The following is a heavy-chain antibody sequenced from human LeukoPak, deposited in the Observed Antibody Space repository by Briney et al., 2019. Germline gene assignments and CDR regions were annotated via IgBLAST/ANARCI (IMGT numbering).Heavy chain of an antibody. CDR2: ISMSVRYT. V-gene: IGHV3-21*01. J-gene: IGHJ4*02. Sequence: GRSLRLSCAASGFTFISYSMSWVRQAPGKGLGWVSSISMSVRYTSYADSVKGRFTISRANANNSLCLQMNSLRAAERAVYCCARDRRIGQCLGPSSIDHWAQGTVDSVSS. CDR3: ARDRRIGQCLGPSSIDH. CDR1: GFTFISYS. D-gene: IGHD6-19*01.